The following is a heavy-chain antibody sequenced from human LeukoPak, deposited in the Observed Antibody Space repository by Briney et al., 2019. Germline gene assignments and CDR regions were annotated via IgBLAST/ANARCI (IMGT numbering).Heavy chain of an antibody. D-gene: IGHD2-15*01. V-gene: IGHV3-21*01. CDR3: AGDGSGFFDY. J-gene: IGHJ4*02. Sequence: GGSLRLSCAASGFTFSSYTMNWVRQAPGKGLEWVSSISTSSSYVYYADSVRGRFTISRDNAKNSLFLQMNSLRAEDTAVYYCAGDGSGFFDYWGQGALVTVSS. CDR2: ISTSSSYV. CDR1: GFTFSSYT.